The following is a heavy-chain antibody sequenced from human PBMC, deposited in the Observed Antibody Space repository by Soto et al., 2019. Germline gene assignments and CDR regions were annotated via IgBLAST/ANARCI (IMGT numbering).Heavy chain of an antibody. V-gene: IGHV3-23*01. CDR1: GFTFSSYA. CDR3: ARTVYGDYGMDV. D-gene: IGHD4-17*01. CDR2: ISGSGGST. Sequence: GGSLRLSCAASGFTFSSYAMSWVRQAPGEGLEWVSAISGSGGSTYYADSVKGRFTISRDNSKNTLYLQMNSLRAEDTAVYYCARTVYGDYGMDVWGKGTTVTVSS. J-gene: IGHJ6*04.